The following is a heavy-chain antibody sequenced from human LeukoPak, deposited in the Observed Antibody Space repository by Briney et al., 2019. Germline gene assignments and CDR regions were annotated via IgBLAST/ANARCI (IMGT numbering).Heavy chain of an antibody. J-gene: IGHJ6*03. Sequence: AGGSLRLSCAASGFTVSSNYMSWVRQAPGKGLEWVSVIYSGGSTYYADSVKGRFTISRDNSKNTLYLQMNSLRAEDTAVYYCALSLGSGSYRADYYYYMDVWGKGTTVTVSS. CDR2: IYSGGST. V-gene: IGHV3-53*01. CDR1: GFTVSSNY. CDR3: ALSLGSGSYRADYYYYMDV. D-gene: IGHD3-10*01.